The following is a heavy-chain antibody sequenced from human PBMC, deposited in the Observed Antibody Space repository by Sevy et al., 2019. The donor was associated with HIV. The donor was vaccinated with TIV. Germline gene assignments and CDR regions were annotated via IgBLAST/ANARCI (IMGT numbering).Heavy chain of an antibody. CDR1: GGSFSGYY. CDR3: ARGPAARDFWSGYSHRWFDP. CDR2: INHSGNT. Sequence: ETLSLTCAVFGGSFSGYYWSFIRQPPGKGLEWIGEINHSGNTNYNPSLKSRITISVDTSKNQLSLTLGYVTAADTAVYYCARGPAARDFWSGYSHRWFDPWGQGTLVTVSS. V-gene: IGHV4-34*01. J-gene: IGHJ5*02. D-gene: IGHD3-3*01.